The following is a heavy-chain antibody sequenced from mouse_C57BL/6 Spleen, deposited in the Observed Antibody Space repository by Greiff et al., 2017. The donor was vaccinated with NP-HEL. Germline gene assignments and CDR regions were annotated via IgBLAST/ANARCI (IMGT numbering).Heavy chain of an antibody. CDR2: INPSTGGT. V-gene: IGHV1-42*01. CDR3: ARDHYSNYVAWFAY. Sequence: EVQLQESGPELVKPGASVKISCKASGYSFTGYYMNWVKQSPEKSLEWIGEINPSTGGTTYNQKFKAKATLTVDKSSSTAYMQLKSLTSEDSAVYYCARDHYSNYVAWFAYWGQGTLVTVSA. D-gene: IGHD2-5*01. CDR1: GYSFTGYY. J-gene: IGHJ3*01.